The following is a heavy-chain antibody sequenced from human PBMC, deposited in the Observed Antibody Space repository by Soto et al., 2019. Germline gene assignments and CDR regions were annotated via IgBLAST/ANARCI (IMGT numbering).Heavy chain of an antibody. D-gene: IGHD3-22*01. CDR2: ISGSGGST. CDR3: AKEWLASDAPYYYYYGMDV. Sequence: EVQLLESGGGLVQPGGSLRLSCAASGFTFSSYAMSWVRQAPGKGLEWVSAISGSGGSTYYADSVKGRFTISRDNSKNTLYMQMNSLRAEDTAVYYCAKEWLASDAPYYYYYGMDVWGQGTTVTVSS. CDR1: GFTFSSYA. J-gene: IGHJ6*02. V-gene: IGHV3-23*01.